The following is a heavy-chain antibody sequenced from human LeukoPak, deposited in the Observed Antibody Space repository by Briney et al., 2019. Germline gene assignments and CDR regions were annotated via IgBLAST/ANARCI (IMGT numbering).Heavy chain of an antibody. CDR2: IYTGGST. Sequence: PSETLSLTCTVSGGSISSGSYYWSWIRQPAGKGLEWIGRIYTGGSTNYNPSLKSRVTISVDTSKNQFSLKLSSVTAADTAVYYCARGGGVVILADDYWGQGTLVTVSS. D-gene: IGHD3-3*01. CDR1: GGSISSGSYY. V-gene: IGHV4-61*02. J-gene: IGHJ4*02. CDR3: ARGGGVVILADDY.